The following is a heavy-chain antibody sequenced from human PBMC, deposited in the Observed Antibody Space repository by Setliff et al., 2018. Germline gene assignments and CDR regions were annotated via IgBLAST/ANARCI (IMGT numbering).Heavy chain of an antibody. CDR1: GFTFSSYS. CDR2: ISGGGRYT. Sequence: GGSLRLSCIASGFTFSSYSMNWVRQAPGKGLEWVSSISGGGRYTYSADSVRGRFTISRDNAKNTLYLQMNSLRVEDTAVYYCVGDYQLLFWGQGVLVTVSS. CDR3: VGDYQLLF. V-gene: IGHV3-21*01. D-gene: IGHD2-21*01. J-gene: IGHJ4*02.